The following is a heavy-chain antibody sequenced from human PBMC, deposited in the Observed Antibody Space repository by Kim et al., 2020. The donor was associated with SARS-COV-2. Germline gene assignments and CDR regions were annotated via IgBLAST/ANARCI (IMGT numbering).Heavy chain of an antibody. CDR2: TYYRSKWYN. J-gene: IGHJ4*02. D-gene: IGHD3-9*01. V-gene: IGHV6-1*01. CDR1: GDSVSSNSAA. CDR3: ARVIYDILTGYYGANFDY. Sequence: SQTLSLTCAISGDSVSSNSAAWNWIRQSPSRGLEWLGRTYYRSKWYNDYAVSVKSRITINPDTSKNQFSLQLNSVTPEDTAVYYCARVIYDILTGYYGANFDYWGQGTLVTVSS.